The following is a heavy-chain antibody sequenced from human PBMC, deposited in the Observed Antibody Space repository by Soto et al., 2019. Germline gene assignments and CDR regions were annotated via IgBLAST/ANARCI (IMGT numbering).Heavy chain of an antibody. CDR3: AIAMAGKWHPFDY. D-gene: IGHD6-19*01. V-gene: IGHV4-34*01. CDR1: GGSFSGYY. Sequence: PSETLSLTCAVYGGSFSGYYWSWIRQPPGKGLEWIGEINHSGSTNYNPSLKSRVTISVDTSKNQFSLKLSSVTAADTAVYYCAIAMAGKWHPFDYWGHGTLVTVSS. J-gene: IGHJ4*01. CDR2: INHSGST.